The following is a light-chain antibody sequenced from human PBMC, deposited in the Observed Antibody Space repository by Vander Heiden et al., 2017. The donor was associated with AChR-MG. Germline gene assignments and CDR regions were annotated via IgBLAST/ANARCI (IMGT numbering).Light chain of an antibody. CDR1: QIVTDSY. J-gene: IGKJ1*01. V-gene: IGKV3-20*01. Sequence: VLTQSPGTLSLSPGERATLSCRASQIVTDSYVAWYQHKPGQAPRLLIYGQSSRATGIPDRFIGRGSGRDFTLTISSLEPADFAVYYCHQYGNSPRTFGQGTKVEIK. CDR2: GQS. CDR3: HQYGNSPRT.